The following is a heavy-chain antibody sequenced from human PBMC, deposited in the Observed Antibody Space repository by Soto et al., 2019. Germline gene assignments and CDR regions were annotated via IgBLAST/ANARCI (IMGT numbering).Heavy chain of an antibody. Sequence: QLQLRESGPGLVKPSETLSLTCTVSRGSISSSTFSWGWIRQPPGKGLEWIGIISYSGNTYYNPSLKSRVIISVDTSTDQFSLKLTSVTAADSAVYYCARQVTASVRVVIIYFDSWGQGTLVTVAS. CDR1: RGSISSSTFS. V-gene: IGHV4-39*01. CDR3: ARQVTASVRVVIIYFDS. CDR2: ISYSGNT. D-gene: IGHD3-3*01. J-gene: IGHJ4*02.